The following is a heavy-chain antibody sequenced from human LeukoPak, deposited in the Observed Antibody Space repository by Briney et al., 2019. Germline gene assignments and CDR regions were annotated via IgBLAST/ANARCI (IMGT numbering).Heavy chain of an antibody. V-gene: IGHV5-51*01. CDR2: IYPGDSDT. CDR1: GYSFTTYW. J-gene: IGHJ6*02. CDR3: ARLLTTVITLGAMDV. D-gene: IGHD4-23*01. Sequence: GESLNISCKGSGYSFTTYWISWVRQMPGKGLEWMGVIYPGDSDTRYSPSFQGQVTISVDKSITTAYLQWSSLKASDTATYYCARLLTTVITLGAMDVWGPGTTVTVSS.